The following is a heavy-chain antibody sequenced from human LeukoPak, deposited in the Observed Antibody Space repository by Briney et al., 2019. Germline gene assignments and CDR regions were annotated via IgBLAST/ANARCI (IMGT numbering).Heavy chain of an antibody. CDR2: ISSSGSTI. Sequence: GGSLRLSCAASGFTFSSYEMNWVRQAPGKGLEWVSYISSSGSTIYYADSVKGRFTISRDNAKNSLYLQMNSLRAEDTAVYYCAREPLHSWYFDLWGRGTLVTVSS. CDR1: GFTFSSYE. CDR3: AREPLHSWYFDL. J-gene: IGHJ2*01. V-gene: IGHV3-48*03.